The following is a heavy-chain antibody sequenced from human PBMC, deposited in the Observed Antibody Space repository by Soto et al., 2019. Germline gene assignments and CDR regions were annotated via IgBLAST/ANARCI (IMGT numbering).Heavy chain of an antibody. D-gene: IGHD2-15*01. CDR1: GYTFNTYA. CDR3: ARSSSCSSGGCYSPY. V-gene: IGHV1-18*01. Sequence: QVPLVQSGAEVTKPGASVKVSCKASGYTFNTYAISWVRQAPGQGLEWVGWINTNNGYTYYAQSLQGRVTMTTDTSTSTAYMELRSLGSDDTAMYYCARSSSCSSGGCYSPYWGQGTLVTVSS. J-gene: IGHJ4*02. CDR2: INTNNGYT.